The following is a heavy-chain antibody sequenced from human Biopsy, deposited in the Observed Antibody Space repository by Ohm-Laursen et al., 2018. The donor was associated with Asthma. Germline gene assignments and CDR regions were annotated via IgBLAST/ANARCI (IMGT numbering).Heavy chain of an antibody. CDR1: GYNFISFA. Sequence: SVKVSCKASGYNFISFAIHWVRQAPGQRLEWMGWVNTNSGGTNYAQKFQGRVTMTRDTSISTAYMEVSRLRSDDTAVYYCARGQKSAGDRWFDPWGQGTLVTVSS. CDR3: ARGQKSAGDRWFDP. D-gene: IGHD6-13*01. J-gene: IGHJ5*02. V-gene: IGHV1-2*02. CDR2: VNTNSGGT.